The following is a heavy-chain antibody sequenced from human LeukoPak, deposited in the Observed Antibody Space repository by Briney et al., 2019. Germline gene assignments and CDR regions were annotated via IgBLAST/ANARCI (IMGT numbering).Heavy chain of an antibody. CDR1: GRSFSGYY. CDR3: ARGVARSSKFHFSYYFDY. V-gene: IGHV4-34*01. CDR2: IYHSGST. Sequence: SETLSLTCAVYGRSFSGYYWSWIRQPPGKGLEWIGSIYHSGSTYYNPSLKSRVTISVDTSKNQFSLKLSSVSAADTAVYYCARGVARSSKFHFSYYFDYWGQGTLVTVSS. D-gene: IGHD6-6*01. J-gene: IGHJ4*02.